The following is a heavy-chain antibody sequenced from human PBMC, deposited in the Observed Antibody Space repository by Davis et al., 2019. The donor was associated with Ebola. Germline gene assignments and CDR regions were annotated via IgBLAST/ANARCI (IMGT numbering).Heavy chain of an antibody. J-gene: IGHJ4*02. CDR1: GFTFSSYV. CDR2: IGGSGDTA. D-gene: IGHD3-10*01. Sequence: GGSLRLSCVASGFTFSSYVMGWVRQAPGKGLQWVSRIGGSGDTADYGDSVRGRFTTSRENSMNTLYLQMTSLRADDTATYYCARVILWWDDDAGGPTTYYFDLWGQGALVTVSS. CDR3: ARVILWWDDDAGGPTTYYFDL. V-gene: IGHV3-23*01.